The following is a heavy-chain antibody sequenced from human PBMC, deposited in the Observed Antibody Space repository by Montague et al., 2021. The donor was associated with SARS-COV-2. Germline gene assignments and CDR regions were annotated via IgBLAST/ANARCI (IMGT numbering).Heavy chain of an antibody. Sequence: SETLSLTCTVSGGSISSIIYYWGCIRQPPGKGLDWVVSDYYISSTYYTPSLKSRVTISVDTSKNQYSLRLSSVTAADTAVYYCARQYGRDTIFVFVSRLAAYDIWGQGTMVTVSS. CDR1: GGSISSIIYY. CDR2: DYYISST. J-gene: IGHJ3*02. CDR3: ARQYGRDTIFVFVSRLAAYDI. V-gene: IGHV4-39*01. D-gene: IGHD3-3*01.